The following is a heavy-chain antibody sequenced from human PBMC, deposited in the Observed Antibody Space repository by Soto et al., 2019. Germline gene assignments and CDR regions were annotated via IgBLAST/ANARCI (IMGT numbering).Heavy chain of an antibody. CDR2: IIPFFGTS. D-gene: IGHD1-26*01. CDR3: ARVGHITNYGMAV. CDR1: GGTFSSYP. J-gene: IGHJ6*02. V-gene: IGHV1-69*01. Sequence: QVQLVQSGAAVKKPGSSVKVSCEASGGTFSSYPINWVRQAPGQGLEWMGGIIPFFGTSNYAQKFQGRVTITADDSTSTAYMELRSLRSEDTAVYDCARVGHITNYGMAVWGQGTTVTFSS.